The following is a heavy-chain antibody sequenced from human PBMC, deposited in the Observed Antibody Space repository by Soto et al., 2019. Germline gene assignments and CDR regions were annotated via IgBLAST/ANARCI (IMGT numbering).Heavy chain of an antibody. CDR3: ARDRPFDY. CDR1: GYTFTAYY. Sequence: QVQLVQSGAEVKKPGASVKVSCKASGYTFTAYYMYWVRQAPGQGLELMGWINPNTGDTNYAQKFQGRVTVTRDTSSSTAYMELSRLRSDDTAVYYCARDRPFDYWGQGTLVTVSS. V-gene: IGHV1-2*02. CDR2: INPNTGDT. J-gene: IGHJ4*02.